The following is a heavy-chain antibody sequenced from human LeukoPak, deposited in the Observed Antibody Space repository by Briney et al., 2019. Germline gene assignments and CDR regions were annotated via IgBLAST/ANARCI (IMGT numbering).Heavy chain of an antibody. V-gene: IGHV4-31*03. CDR3: ARSREYFGSGSYPYYFYS. J-gene: IGHJ4*02. CDR1: GGSISSGCYY. CDR2: IYYSGST. Sequence: SETLSLTCTVSGGSISSGCYYWSWIRQHPGKGLELIGYIYYSGSTYYNPSLKSRVTISLDTSKNQFSLNLSSVTAADTAVYYCARSREYFGSGSYPYYFYSWGQGTLDTVSS. D-gene: IGHD3-10*01.